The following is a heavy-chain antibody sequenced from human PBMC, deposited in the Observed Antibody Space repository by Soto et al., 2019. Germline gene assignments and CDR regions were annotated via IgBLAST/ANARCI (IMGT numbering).Heavy chain of an antibody. CDR2: ISPYSGYT. V-gene: IGHV1-18*01. CDR1: GYSFMKYG. CDR3: AREASVLIPAAQPSRFDS. Sequence: RASVKVSCKGFGYSFMKYGINWVRQAPGQGLEWVGWISPYSGYTHSAQKFHGRLTLTTDTAASTAYMELRILRSVDTALYYCAREASVLIPAAQPSRFDSWGQGTLVTVSS. J-gene: IGHJ4*02. D-gene: IGHD2-2*01.